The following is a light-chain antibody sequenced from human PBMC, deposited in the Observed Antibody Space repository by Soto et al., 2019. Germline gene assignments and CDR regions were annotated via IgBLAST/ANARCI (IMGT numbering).Light chain of an antibody. V-gene: IGKV1-33*01. J-gene: IGKJ4*01. CDR1: QDISNY. CDR2: DVS. Sequence: DIQMTQSPSSLSASVGDRVTITCQASQDISNYLNWYQQKPGKAPKILIYDVSVLEAGVPSRFSGGGSGTHFTLTISSLQAEDAATYYCQQFDNLPITFAGGTKVEIK. CDR3: QQFDNLPIT.